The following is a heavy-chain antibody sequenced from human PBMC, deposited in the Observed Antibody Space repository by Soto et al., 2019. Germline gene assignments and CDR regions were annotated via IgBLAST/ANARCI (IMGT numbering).Heavy chain of an antibody. CDR1: GGSFSGYY. D-gene: IGHD2-15*01. Sequence: QVQLQQWGAGLLKPSETLSLTCAVYGGSFSGYYWSWIRQPPGQGLEWIGEINHSGSTTYNPSLKSRVTIAVDTSKNQFSLKMSSVSAADTAVYYCARGLGYCSGGSCYVYGMDVWGQGTTVTVSS. CDR2: INHSGST. J-gene: IGHJ6*02. V-gene: IGHV4-34*01. CDR3: ARGLGYCSGGSCYVYGMDV.